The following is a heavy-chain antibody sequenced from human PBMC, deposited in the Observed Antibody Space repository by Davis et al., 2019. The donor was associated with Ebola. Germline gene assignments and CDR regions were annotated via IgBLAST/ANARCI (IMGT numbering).Heavy chain of an antibody. CDR2: ISVGGTKT. CDR3: AMDRSRAGATSPAGY. J-gene: IGHJ4*02. D-gene: IGHD1-26*01. Sequence: GGSLRLSCATSGFIFSNYAMNWVRQAPGKGLEWVSGISVGGTKTYYADSVKGRFTISRDSSKNTLYLQMNSLRVEDTAVYYCAMDRSRAGATSPAGYWGQGTLVTVSS. CDR1: GFIFSNYA. V-gene: IGHV3-23*01.